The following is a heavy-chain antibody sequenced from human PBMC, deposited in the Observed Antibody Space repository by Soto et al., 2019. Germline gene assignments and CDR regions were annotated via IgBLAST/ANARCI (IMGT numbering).Heavy chain of an antibody. CDR3: AKDRGSSWLYGGIYYYYGMDV. D-gene: IGHD6-13*01. CDR2: INSDGSST. V-gene: IGHV3-74*01. Sequence: GGSLRLSCAASGFTFSSYWMHWVRQAPGKGLVWVSHINSDGSSTTYADSVKGRFTISRDNSKNTLYLQMNSLRAEDTAVYYCAKDRGSSWLYGGIYYYYGMDVWGQGTTVTVSS. CDR1: GFTFSSYW. J-gene: IGHJ6*02.